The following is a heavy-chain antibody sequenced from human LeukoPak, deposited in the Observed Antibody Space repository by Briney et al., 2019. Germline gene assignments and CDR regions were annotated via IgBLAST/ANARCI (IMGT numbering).Heavy chain of an antibody. J-gene: IGHJ4*02. Sequence: PGGSLRLSCVVSGFRLSTYGMHWVRQAPGKGLEWVSFIRNVGNDKYYAQSVKGRFTISRDDSKNTQYLQMNSLRGEDTAVYYCATDFTWAWNYWGQGTSATVSS. V-gene: IGHV3-30*02. D-gene: IGHD1-1*01. CDR2: IRNVGNDK. CDR3: ATDFTWAWNY. CDR1: GFRLSTYG.